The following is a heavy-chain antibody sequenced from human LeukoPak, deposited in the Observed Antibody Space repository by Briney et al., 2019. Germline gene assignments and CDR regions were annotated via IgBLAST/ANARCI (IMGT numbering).Heavy chain of an antibody. CDR2: INHSGST. J-gene: IGHJ4*02. Sequence: SETLSLTCAVYGVSFSGYYWSWIRQPPGKGLEWIVEINHSGSTNYNPALKSRVTISVDTSNNPFYLQLRSVTAADTAVYYCARGRGRGYSYGPPFDYWGQGTLVTVSS. CDR1: GVSFSGYY. CDR3: ARGRGRGYSYGPPFDY. D-gene: IGHD5-18*01. V-gene: IGHV4-34*01.